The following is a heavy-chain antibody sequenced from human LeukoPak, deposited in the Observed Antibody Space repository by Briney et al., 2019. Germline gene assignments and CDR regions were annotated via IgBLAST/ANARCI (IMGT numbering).Heavy chain of an antibody. D-gene: IGHD2-21*01. Sequence: SETLSLTCTISGGSISSGGYYWSWIRQPPGKGLEWIGYIYHSGSTYYNPSLKSRVTISVDRSKNQFSLKLSSVTAADTAVYYCARGFIVGSRFDYWGQGTLVTVSS. V-gene: IGHV4-30-2*01. CDR3: ARGFIVGSRFDY. CDR2: IYHSGST. CDR1: GGSISSGGYY. J-gene: IGHJ4*02.